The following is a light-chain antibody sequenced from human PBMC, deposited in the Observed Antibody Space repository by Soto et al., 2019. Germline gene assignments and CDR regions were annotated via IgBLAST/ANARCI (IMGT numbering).Light chain of an antibody. CDR1: QSISRY. V-gene: IGKV1-39*01. CDR3: QQSYGTPIT. CDR2: VAS. J-gene: IGKJ5*01. Sequence: DIHMTQSPSSLSASVGDRVTITCRASQSISRYLNWYQQKPGKAPNLLIYVASSLQSEVPSRLSGSGSGTDFTLTITSLQPEDFATYYCQQSYGTPITFGQGTRLEIK.